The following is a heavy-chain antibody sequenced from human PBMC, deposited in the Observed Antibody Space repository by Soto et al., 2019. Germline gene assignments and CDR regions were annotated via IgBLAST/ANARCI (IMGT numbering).Heavy chain of an antibody. CDR3: ARHSLALRKNNWFDP. V-gene: IGHV4-39*01. CDR1: SGYL. J-gene: IGHJ5*02. D-gene: IGHD3-3*02. CDR2: IFYLGSA. Sequence: SGYLCCRVLLTTSKRTESIGSIFYLGSAYYNPALKSRVHMSVDTSKNQFSLRLRSVTAADTALYFCARHSLALRKNNWFDPWGQGIMVTVSS.